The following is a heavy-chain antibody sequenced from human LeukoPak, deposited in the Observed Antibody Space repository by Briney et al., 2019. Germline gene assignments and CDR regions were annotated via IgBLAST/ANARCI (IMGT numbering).Heavy chain of an antibody. D-gene: IGHD2-8*01. CDR3: ARERKYCTNGVCYPLDIAATSNWFDP. CDR2: IYYSGST. V-gene: IGHV4-39*07. Sequence: PSETLSLTCIVSGGSISSSSYYWGWIRQPPGKGLEWIGSIYYSGSTYYNPSLKSRVTISVDTSKNQFSLKLSSVTGADTAVYYCARERKYCTNGVCYPLDIAATSNWFDPWGQGTLVTVSS. J-gene: IGHJ5*02. CDR1: GGSISSSSYY.